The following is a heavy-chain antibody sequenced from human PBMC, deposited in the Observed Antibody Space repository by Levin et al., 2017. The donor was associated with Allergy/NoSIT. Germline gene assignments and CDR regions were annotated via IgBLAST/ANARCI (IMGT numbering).Heavy chain of an antibody. J-gene: IGHJ4*02. CDR3: ARVGYFEPSIDY. Sequence: SQTLSLTCTVSGGSISSGAYYWSWIRQHPGKGLEWIGYIYYSGSTYYNPSLKSRVTISVDTSKNQFSLNLSSVTAADTAVYYCARVGYFEPSIDYWGQGTLVTVSS. CDR1: GGSISSGAYY. CDR2: IYYSGST. D-gene: IGHD3-22*01. V-gene: IGHV4-31*03.